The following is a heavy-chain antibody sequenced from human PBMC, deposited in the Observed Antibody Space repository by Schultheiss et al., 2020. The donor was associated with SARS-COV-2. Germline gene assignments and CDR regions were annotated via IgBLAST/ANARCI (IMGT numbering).Heavy chain of an antibody. Sequence: GGSLRLSCAVSGFAFTTYGMHWVRQAPGRGLEWVAVIAHDGINRSYADSVKGRFTISRDNSKNTLYLQMNSLRAEDTAVYYCATLGVALPGYFDYWGQGTLVTVSS. V-gene: IGHV3-30*03. CDR2: IAHDGINR. CDR3: ATLGVALPGYFDY. J-gene: IGHJ4*02. CDR1: GFAFTTYG. D-gene: IGHD2-8*02.